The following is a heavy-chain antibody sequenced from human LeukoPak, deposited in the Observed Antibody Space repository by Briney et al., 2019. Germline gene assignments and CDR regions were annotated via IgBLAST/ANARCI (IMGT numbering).Heavy chain of an antibody. Sequence: GGSLRLSCAVSGVTLSNYGMSWVRQAPGKGLEWVAGISGSGGTTKYADSVKGRFTISRDSPKNTLYLQMNSLRAEDTAVYFCAKRGVVIRVILVGFHKEAYYFDSWGQGALVTVSS. J-gene: IGHJ4*02. CDR3: AKRGVVIRVILVGFHKEAYYFDS. D-gene: IGHD3-22*01. CDR2: ISGSGGTT. V-gene: IGHV3-23*01. CDR1: GVTLSNYG.